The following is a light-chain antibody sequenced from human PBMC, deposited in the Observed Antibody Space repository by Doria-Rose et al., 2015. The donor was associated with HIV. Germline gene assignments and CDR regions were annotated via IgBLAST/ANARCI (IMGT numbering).Light chain of an antibody. CDR3: HQYGTSWT. CDR2: DGS. J-gene: IGKJ1*01. Sequence: TQSPGTLSLSPGERATLSCRASQSFSSTYLAWYQQKPGQAPSLLIYDGSTRATGIPDGFSASGPGTDFTPTINRLEPEDFALYYCHQYGTSWTFGQGTKVEI. V-gene: IGKV3-20*01. CDR1: QSFSSTY.